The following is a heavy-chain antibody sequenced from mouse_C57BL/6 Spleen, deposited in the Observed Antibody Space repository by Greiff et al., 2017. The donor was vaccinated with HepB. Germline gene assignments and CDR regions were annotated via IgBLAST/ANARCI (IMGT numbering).Heavy chain of an antibody. CDR3: ARDRLGNFDY. V-gene: IGHV3-1*01. Sequence: DVKLQESGPGMVKPSQSLSLTCTVTGYSITSGYDWHWMRHFPGNKLEWMGYISYSGSTNYNPSLKSRISITHDTSKNHVFLKLNSVTTEDTATYYCARDRLGNFDYWGQGTTLTVSS. D-gene: IGHD4-1*01. CDR1: GYSITSGYD. J-gene: IGHJ2*01. CDR2: ISYSGST.